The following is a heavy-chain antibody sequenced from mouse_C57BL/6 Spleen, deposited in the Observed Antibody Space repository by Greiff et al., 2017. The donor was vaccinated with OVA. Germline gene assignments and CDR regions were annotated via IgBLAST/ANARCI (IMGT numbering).Heavy chain of an antibody. J-gene: IGHJ2*01. CDR3: ARPLDSSGYFDY. V-gene: IGHV5-17*01. D-gene: IGHD3-2*02. Sequence: DVHLVESGGGLVKPGGSLKLSCAASGFTFSDYGMHWVRQAPEKGLEWVAYISSGSSTIYYADTVKGRFTISRDNAKNTLFLQMTSLRSEDTAMYYCARPLDSSGYFDYWGQGTTLTVSS. CDR1: GFTFSDYG. CDR2: ISSGSSTI.